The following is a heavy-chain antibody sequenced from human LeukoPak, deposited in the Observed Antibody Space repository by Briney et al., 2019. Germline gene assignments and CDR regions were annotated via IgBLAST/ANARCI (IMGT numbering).Heavy chain of an antibody. CDR2: IYYSGST. CDR3: ARGSGYSYGYIFNWFDP. D-gene: IGHD5-18*01. Sequence: SETLSLTCTVSGGSISSYYWSWIRQPPGKGLEWIGYIYYSGSTNYNPSLKSRVTISVDTSKNQFSLKLSSVTAADTAVYYCARGSGYSYGYIFNWFDPWGQGTLVTVSS. V-gene: IGHV4-59*01. J-gene: IGHJ5*02. CDR1: GGSISSYY.